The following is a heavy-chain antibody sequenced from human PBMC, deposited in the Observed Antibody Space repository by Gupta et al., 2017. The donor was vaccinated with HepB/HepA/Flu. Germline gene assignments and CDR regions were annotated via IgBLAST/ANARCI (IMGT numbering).Heavy chain of an antibody. V-gene: IGHV3-20*03. Sequence: EVQLVESGGGVVRPGGSLRLSYSTAGFTFDYDCMSWVRQIPGKGLEWVSGINWNGATTSYGDFVKRRFTIPRDNAKRSLYIQMNSLRAEDTALYYCARVRFGPGSFYTLDYWGQGTLVTVSS. CDR2: INWNGATT. CDR3: ARVRFGPGSFYTLDY. J-gene: IGHJ4*02. CDR1: GFTFDYDC. D-gene: IGHD3-10*01.